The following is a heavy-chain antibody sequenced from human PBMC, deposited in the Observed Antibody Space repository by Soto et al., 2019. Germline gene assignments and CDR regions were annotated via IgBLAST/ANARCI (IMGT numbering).Heavy chain of an antibody. CDR2: LNPDTGNT. V-gene: IGHV1-3*01. CDR3: ARDIQSVGPRANDAFDV. Sequence: QVEGVQSGAELKKPGASVNISCTASGFTFSDTLINWVRQVPGQGLEWMGWLNPDTGNTRYSETFQGRVTISRHPSASIAYLELSGLENEDTALYFCARDIQSVGPRANDAFDVWGQGTMITVSS. D-gene: IGHD5-18*01. J-gene: IGHJ3*01. CDR1: GFTFSDTL.